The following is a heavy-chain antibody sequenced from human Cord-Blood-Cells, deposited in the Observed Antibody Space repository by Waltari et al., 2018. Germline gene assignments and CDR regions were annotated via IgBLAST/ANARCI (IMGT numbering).Heavy chain of an antibody. CDR1: RDRVTSNSPA. CDR2: TYSRSKWYN. CDR3: ARGYQLLFGY. V-gene: IGHV6-1*01. Sequence: QVQLQQSGPGLVKPSQTLPITFAPSRDRVTSNSPAWNWFRPSPSRGLEWLGRTYSRSKWYNDYALSVKSRITIIPYKSKYQVALQLNSVTPEDAAVYFYARGYQLLFGYRGRVTLVTVSS. J-gene: IGHJ4*02. D-gene: IGHD2-2*01.